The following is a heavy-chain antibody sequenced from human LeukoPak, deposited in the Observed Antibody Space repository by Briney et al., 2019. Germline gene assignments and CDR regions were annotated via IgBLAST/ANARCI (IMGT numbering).Heavy chain of an antibody. J-gene: IGHJ6*02. V-gene: IGHV3-9*01. CDR2: ISWNSGSI. D-gene: IGHD3-22*01. CDR3: ARETYYYDSSGYYPPDYYYYGMDV. Sequence: PGGSLRLSCAASGFTFDDYAMHWVRQAPGKGLEWVSGISWNSGSIGYADSVKGRFTISRDNAKNSLYLQMNSLRAEDTAVYYCARETYYYDSSGYYPPDYYYYGMDVWGQGTTVTVSS. CDR1: GFTFDDYA.